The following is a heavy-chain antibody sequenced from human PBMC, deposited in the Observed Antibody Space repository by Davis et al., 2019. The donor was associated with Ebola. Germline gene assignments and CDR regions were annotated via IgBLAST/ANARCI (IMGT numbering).Heavy chain of an antibody. CDR1: GASISSYY. CDR2: IYYSGST. CDR3: ARHAPHSGGWYLAWLDP. Sequence: ETLSLTCSVSGASISSYYWSWIRQPPGKGLEWIGYIYYSGSTNYNPSLKSRVTISVDTSKNQFSLRLNSVTAADTAVYYCARHAPHSGGWYLAWLDPWGQGTLVTVSS. D-gene: IGHD6-19*01. J-gene: IGHJ5*02. V-gene: IGHV4-59*08.